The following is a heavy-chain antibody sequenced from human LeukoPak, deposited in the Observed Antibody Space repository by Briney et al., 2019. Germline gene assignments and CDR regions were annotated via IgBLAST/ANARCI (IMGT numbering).Heavy chain of an antibody. V-gene: IGHV3-74*01. J-gene: IGHJ4*02. CDR2: INSDGSSI. D-gene: IGHD6-13*01. CDR1: GFTFSSYW. CDR3: VRDLSGIAAL. Sequence: GGSLRLSCAASGFTFSSYWMHWDRQAPGKGLVWVSRINSDGSSISNADSVKGRLTISRDDAKNTLHLQMDSLRAEDTAVYYCVRDLSGIAALWGQGTLVTVSS.